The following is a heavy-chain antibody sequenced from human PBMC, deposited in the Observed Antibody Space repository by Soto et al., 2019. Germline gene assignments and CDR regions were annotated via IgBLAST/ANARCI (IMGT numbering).Heavy chain of an antibody. J-gene: IGHJ4*02. CDR2: IWYDGSDK. Sequence: QVPLVESGGGVVQPGRSLRLSCTGSGFTFSSSAMHWVRQAPGKGLEWVAAIWYDGSDKYYADSVKGRFTISRDISKNTLYLEMNSLRADDTAVYYCATVPYFDRWYFDYWGQGTLVTVSS. V-gene: IGHV3-33*01. D-gene: IGHD3-9*01. CDR3: ATVPYFDRWYFDY. CDR1: GFTFSSSA.